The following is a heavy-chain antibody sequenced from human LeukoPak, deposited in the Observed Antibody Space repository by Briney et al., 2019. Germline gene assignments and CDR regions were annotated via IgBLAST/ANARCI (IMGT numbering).Heavy chain of an antibody. CDR1: GGSISSGDHY. D-gene: IGHD3-10*01. V-gene: IGHV4-31*03. J-gene: IGHJ4*02. CDR2: IYYSGSA. Sequence: SETLSLTCTVSGGSISSGDHYWNWIRQHPGKGLEWIGYIYYSGSAYYNPSLKSRVTISIDTSKNQFSLKLSSVTAADTAVYYCSSNYYGSGSYRSWDYWGQGTLVTVSS. CDR3: SSNYYGSGSYRSWDY.